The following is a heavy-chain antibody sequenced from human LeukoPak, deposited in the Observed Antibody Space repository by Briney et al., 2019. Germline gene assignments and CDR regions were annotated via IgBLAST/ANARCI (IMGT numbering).Heavy chain of an antibody. CDR3: ANSYVRSPFDY. CDR1: GFTFSSYA. J-gene: IGHJ4*02. V-gene: IGHV3-30*04. CDR2: ISYDGSIK. Sequence: GGSLRLSCAASGFTFSSYAMHWVRQAPGKGLEWVAVISYDGSIKYYADSVKGRFTISRDNSKNTLYLQMNSLRAEGTAVYYCANSYVRSPFDYWGQGTLVTVSS. D-gene: IGHD3-16*01.